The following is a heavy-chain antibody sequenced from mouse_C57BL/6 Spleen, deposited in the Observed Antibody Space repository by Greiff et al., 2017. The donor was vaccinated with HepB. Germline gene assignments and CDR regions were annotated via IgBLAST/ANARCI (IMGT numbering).Heavy chain of an antibody. CDR1: GYTFTSYT. Sequence: VQLQQSGAELARPGASVKMSCKASGYTFTSYTMHWVKQRPGQGLEWIGYINPSSGYTKYNQKFKDKATLTADKSSSTAYMQLSSLTSEDSAVYYCASGRLYYYGSSSYYFDYWGQGTTLTVSS. D-gene: IGHD1-1*01. CDR3: ASGRLYYYGSSSYYFDY. J-gene: IGHJ2*01. CDR2: INPSSGYT. V-gene: IGHV1-4*01.